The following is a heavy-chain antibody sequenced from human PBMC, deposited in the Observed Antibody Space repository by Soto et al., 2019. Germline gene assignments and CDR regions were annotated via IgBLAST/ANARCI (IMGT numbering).Heavy chain of an antibody. D-gene: IGHD3-22*01. V-gene: IGHV3-23*01. CDR3: AKATYDTTFYTSSLDN. Sequence: VQLLESGGGLVHPGGSLRLSCAASEFTFKNYAMTWVRQAPGKGLEWVSLITGSDGRTYYADSVKGRFTISRDNSKNTLFLQMDSMRPEDTALYSCAKATYDTTFYTSSLDNWGQGTLVTVSS. CDR2: ITGSDGRT. J-gene: IGHJ4*02. CDR1: EFTFKNYA.